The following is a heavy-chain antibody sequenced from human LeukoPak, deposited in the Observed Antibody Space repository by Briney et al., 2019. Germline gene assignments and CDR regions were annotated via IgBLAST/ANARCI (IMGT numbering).Heavy chain of an antibody. Sequence: SETLSLTCTVSGGSISSSSYYWGWIRQPPGKGLEWIGSIYYSGSTYYNPSLKSRVTISVDTSKNQFSLKLSSVTAADTAVYYCARARFTIFGVARPGRWFDPWGQGTLVTVSS. J-gene: IGHJ5*02. V-gene: IGHV4-39*07. CDR1: GGSISSSSYY. CDR2: IYYSGST. D-gene: IGHD3-3*01. CDR3: ARARFTIFGVARPGRWFDP.